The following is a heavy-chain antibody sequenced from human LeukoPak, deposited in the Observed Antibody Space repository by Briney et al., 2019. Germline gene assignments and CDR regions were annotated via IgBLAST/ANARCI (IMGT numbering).Heavy chain of an antibody. CDR3: AAGITMVRGVMGY. CDR1: GGSFSGYY. D-gene: IGHD3-10*01. CDR2: INHSGST. J-gene: IGHJ4*02. V-gene: IGHV4-34*01. Sequence: PSETLSLTCAVYGGSFSGYYWSWIRQPPGKGLEWIGEINHSGSTNYNPSLKSRVTISVDTSKNQFSLKLSSVTAADTAVYYCAAGITMVRGVMGYWGQGTLVTVSS.